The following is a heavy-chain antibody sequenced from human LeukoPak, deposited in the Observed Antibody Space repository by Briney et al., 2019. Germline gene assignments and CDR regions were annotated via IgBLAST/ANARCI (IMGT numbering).Heavy chain of an antibody. CDR1: GFTFSIYA. J-gene: IGHJ4*02. V-gene: IGHV3-23*01. CDR2: ISGSGGTT. D-gene: IGHD4-17*01. CDR3: AKDPRMTTVTHFDY. Sequence: GGSLRLSCAASGFTFSIYAMSWVRQAPGKGLEWVSAISGSGGTTYYADSVKGRFTISRDNSKNTLYLQMNSLRAEDTAVYYCAKDPRMTTVTHFDYWGQGTLVTVSS.